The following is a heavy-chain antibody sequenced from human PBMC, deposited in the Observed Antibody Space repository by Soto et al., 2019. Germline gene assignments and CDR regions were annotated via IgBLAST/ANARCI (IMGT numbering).Heavy chain of an antibody. V-gene: IGHV3-30*18. CDR1: GFTFSSYG. CDR3: ANGGYHRNDAFDI. J-gene: IGHJ3*02. CDR2: ISYYVSNK. Sequence: WGSLRLSCAASGFTFSSYGMHWVRQGPGKGLEWVAVISYYVSNKYYADSVKGRFTISRDNSKNTLYLQMNSLRAEDTAVYYCANGGYHRNDAFDIWGQGKMVNVSS. D-gene: IGHD3-22*01.